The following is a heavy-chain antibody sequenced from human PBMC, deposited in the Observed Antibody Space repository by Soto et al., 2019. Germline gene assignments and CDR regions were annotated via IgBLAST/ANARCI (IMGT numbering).Heavy chain of an antibody. D-gene: IGHD6-19*01. V-gene: IGHV3-23*01. CDR2: ISGSGGST. Sequence: GGSLRLSCAASGFTFSSYAMSWVRQAPGKGLEWVSAISGSGGSTYYADSVKGRLPISRDNSKNTLYLQMNSLRAEDTAVYYCAKVAVAGTLSNYYYYHGMDVWGQGTTVTVSS. CDR1: GFTFSSYA. CDR3: AKVAVAGTLSNYYYYHGMDV. J-gene: IGHJ6*02.